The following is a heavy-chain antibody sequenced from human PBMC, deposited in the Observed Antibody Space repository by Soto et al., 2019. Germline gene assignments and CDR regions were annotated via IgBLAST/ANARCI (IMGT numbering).Heavy chain of an antibody. CDR1: GGSFSGYY. J-gene: IGHJ4*02. Sequence: SETLSLTCAVYGGSFSGYYWSWIRQPPGKGLEWIGEINHSGSTNYNPSLKSRVTISVDTSKNQFSLKLSSVTAADTAVYYCARVDLAAAGPYYFDYWGQGTLVTVSS. V-gene: IGHV4-34*01. CDR2: INHSGST. CDR3: ARVDLAAAGPYYFDY. D-gene: IGHD6-13*01.